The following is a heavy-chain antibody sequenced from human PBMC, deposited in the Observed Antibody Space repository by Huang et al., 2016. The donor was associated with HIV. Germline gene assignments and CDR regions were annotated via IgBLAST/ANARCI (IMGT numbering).Heavy chain of an antibody. D-gene: IGHD2-15*01. CDR1: GFKLSGFG. V-gene: IGHV3-30*18. Sequence: QVHLVEAGGGVVQPGGSLRLSCAASGFKLSGFGMDWVRQAPGKGLEWVAVISYDGRRQVYTDSVQGRFTISRDNSDNTLSLQMKGLRPDDTAVYYCAKESRWFSDFDHWGQGVLVSVSS. J-gene: IGHJ4*02. CDR3: AKESRWFSDFDH. CDR2: ISYDGRRQ.